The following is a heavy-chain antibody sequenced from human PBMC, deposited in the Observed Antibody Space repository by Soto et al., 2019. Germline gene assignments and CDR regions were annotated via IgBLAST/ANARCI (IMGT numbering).Heavy chain of an antibody. Sequence: QVQLVQSGAEVKKPGASVKVSCKASGYTFTSYGISWVRQAPGQGLEWMGWISDYNGNTNYAQKLQGRVTMTTHTSTHRDYMELRSLRSDDRAVYYCARLKDNCGHYNCFDHWRQGTLVTVSS. CDR1: GYTFTSYG. J-gene: IGHJ4*02. CDR3: ARLKDNCGHYNCFDH. V-gene: IGHV1-18*01. CDR2: ISDYNGNT. D-gene: IGHD1-20*01.